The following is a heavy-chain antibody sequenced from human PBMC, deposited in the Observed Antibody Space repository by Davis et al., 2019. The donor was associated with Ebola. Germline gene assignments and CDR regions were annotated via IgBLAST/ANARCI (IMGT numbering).Heavy chain of an antibody. CDR1: GYRFSIYG. J-gene: IGHJ6*02. CDR2: ISPYNSKT. V-gene: IGHV1-18*01. CDR3: ARDDSSSWNSAYDYGMDV. D-gene: IGHD6-13*01. Sequence: ASVKVSCKASGYRFSIYGMSWVRQAPGQGLEWMGWISPYNSKTKSAEKFQGRVTMTTDTSTSTVNLEMRSLRSDDTAVYYCARDDSSSWNSAYDYGMDVWGQGTTVTVSS.